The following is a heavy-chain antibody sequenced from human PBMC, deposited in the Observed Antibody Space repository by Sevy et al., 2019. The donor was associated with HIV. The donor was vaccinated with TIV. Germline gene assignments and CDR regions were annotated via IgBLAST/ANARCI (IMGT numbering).Heavy chain of an antibody. CDR3: SRESMVRGVIITHTFDY. CDR2: IRSKTYRGTT. CDR1: GFRFGDYA. D-gene: IGHD3-10*01. Sequence: GGSLRLSCIASGFRFGDYAVNWFRQAPGKGLEWVAFIRSKTYRGTTEYAASAKGRFTISRDDSNSIAYLQMNSLKTEDTAVYYCSRESMVRGVIITHTFDYWGQGMLVTVSS. V-gene: IGHV3-49*03. J-gene: IGHJ4*02.